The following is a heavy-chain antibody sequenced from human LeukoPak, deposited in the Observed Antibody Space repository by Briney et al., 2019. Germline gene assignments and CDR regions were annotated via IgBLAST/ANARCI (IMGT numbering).Heavy chain of an antibody. CDR2: INHSGST. Sequence: ASETLSLTCAVYGGSFSGYYWSWIRQPPGKGLEWIGEINHSGSTNYNPSLKSRVTISVDTSKNQFSLKLSSVTAADTAVYYCARVSYGSGLDYWGQGTLVTVSS. CDR1: GGSFSGYY. CDR3: ARVSYGSGLDY. V-gene: IGHV4-34*01. J-gene: IGHJ4*02. D-gene: IGHD5-18*01.